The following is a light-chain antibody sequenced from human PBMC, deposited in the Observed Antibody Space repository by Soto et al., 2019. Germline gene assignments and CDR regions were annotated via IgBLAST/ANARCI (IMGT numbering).Light chain of an antibody. CDR1: QTISDF. CDR2: AAS. V-gene: IGKV1-39*01. J-gene: IGKJ1*01. CDR3: QQSFSTPRT. Sequence: ILMTQSPSSLSASVGDRVTITCRASQTISDFLNWYQLKPGKAPKLLIYAASTLHSGVPSRFSGSGSGTDFTLTISRLQPEDFATYTCQQSFSTPRTFGQGTKVDIK.